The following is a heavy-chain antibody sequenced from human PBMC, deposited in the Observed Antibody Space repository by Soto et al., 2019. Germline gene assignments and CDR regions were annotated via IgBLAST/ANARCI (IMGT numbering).Heavy chain of an antibody. V-gene: IGHV4-39*01. J-gene: IGHJ6*02. Sequence: SQPLSLTCTVSGGSIGSSSYYRGWIRQPPGKGLEWIGSIYYSGSTYYNPTLKSRVTISVDTSKNQFSLRLSSVTAADTAVYYCVKAVAGNYYYYYGMDVWGQGTTVTVSS. CDR1: GGSIGSSSYY. D-gene: IGHD6-19*01. CDR3: VKAVAGNYYYYYGMDV. CDR2: IYYSGST.